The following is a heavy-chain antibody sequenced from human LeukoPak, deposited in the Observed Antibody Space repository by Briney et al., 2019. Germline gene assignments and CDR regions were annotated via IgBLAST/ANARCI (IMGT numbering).Heavy chain of an antibody. D-gene: IGHD5-12*01. Sequence: PGGSLRLSCAVSGFTFSAYAMTWVRQAPGKGLEWVSGIYSGGSTYYADFVKGRFTISRDNSKNTLYLQMNSLRVEDTAVYFCARGGYDGDGGLDNWGQGTLVTVSS. CDR2: IYSGGST. V-gene: IGHV3-53*01. CDR3: ARGGYDGDGGLDN. J-gene: IGHJ4*02. CDR1: GFTFSAYA.